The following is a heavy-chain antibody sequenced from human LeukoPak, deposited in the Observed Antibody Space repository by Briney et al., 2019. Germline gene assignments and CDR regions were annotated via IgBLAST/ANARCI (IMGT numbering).Heavy chain of an antibody. CDR3: AKEDGSVGRCYSLHY. V-gene: IGHV3-20*04. D-gene: IGHD2-15*01. CDR1: GFTFDDYG. Sequence: GGSLRLSCAASGFTFDDYGMTWVRQTPGKGLEWVSTINWNGGSTAYADSVKGRFTISRDNAKNSLYLKMNSLRAEDGAVYYCAKEDGSVGRCYSLHYWAQGPLATVSS. J-gene: IGHJ4*02. CDR2: INWNGGST.